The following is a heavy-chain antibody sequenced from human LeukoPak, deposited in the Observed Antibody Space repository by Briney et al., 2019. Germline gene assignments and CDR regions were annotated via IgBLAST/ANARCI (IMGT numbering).Heavy chain of an antibody. CDR3: ARDGSGLAVRGWFDF. J-gene: IGHJ5*01. CDR2: IWNDGSNE. CDR1: GFTFNKYG. Sequence: GGSLRLSCVASGFTFNKYGIHWVRQAPGKGLEWVAVIWNDGSNEYYADSVKGRLAISRDNDKSTVNLQMNSLRAEDTAVYYCARDGSGLAVRGWFDFWGQGTLVTVSS. V-gene: IGHV3-33*01. D-gene: IGHD3-10*01.